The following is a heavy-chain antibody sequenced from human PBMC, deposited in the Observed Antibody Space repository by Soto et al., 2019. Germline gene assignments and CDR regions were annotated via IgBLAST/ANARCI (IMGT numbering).Heavy chain of an antibody. D-gene: IGHD6-13*01. CDR2: IDPSDSYT. CDR3: ARDAAARDGMDV. CDR1: GYSFTNYW. V-gene: IGHV5-10-1*01. Sequence: EVQLVQSGAEVKKPGESLRISCKGSGYSFTNYWINWVRQMPGKGLEWMGRIDPSDSYTNYSPSFQGHVTISADKSISTAYLQWSSLKASDTAMYYCARDAAARDGMDVWGQGTTVTVSS. J-gene: IGHJ6*02.